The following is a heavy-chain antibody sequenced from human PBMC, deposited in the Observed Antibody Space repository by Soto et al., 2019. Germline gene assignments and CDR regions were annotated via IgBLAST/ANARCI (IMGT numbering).Heavy chain of an antibody. V-gene: IGHV4-61*01. D-gene: IGHD6-6*01. CDR2: IYYSGST. CDR3: ARAASYASSYYFDF. J-gene: IGHJ4*02. CDR1: GGPACSGSYY. Sequence: PSETLSLTCTVSGGPACSGSYYWRWIRQPKGKGLEWIGFIYYSGSTSYYASFKCLVTISLDTSRNQFSLKLCSVTAEDTAVYDCARAASYASSYYFDFWGQGTLVTVSS.